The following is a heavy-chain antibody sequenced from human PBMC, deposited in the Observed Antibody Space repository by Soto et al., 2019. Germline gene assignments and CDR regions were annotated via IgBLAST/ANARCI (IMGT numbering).Heavy chain of an antibody. D-gene: IGHD3-3*01. Sequence: ASVKVSCKASGYTFTSYYMHWVRQAPGQGLERMGIINPSGGGTSYAQKFQGRVTMTRDTSTSTAYMELSSLRSEDTAVYYCARDLYFFCGCYSRYFYHTDIWSKGTKVTVSS. J-gene: IGHJ6*03. V-gene: IGHV1-46*03. CDR3: ARDLYFFCGCYSRYFYHTDI. CDR1: GYTFTSYY. CDR2: INPSGGGT.